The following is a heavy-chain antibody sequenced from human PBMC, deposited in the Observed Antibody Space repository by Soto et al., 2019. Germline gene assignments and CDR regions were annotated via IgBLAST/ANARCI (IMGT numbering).Heavy chain of an antibody. D-gene: IGHD2-2*01. V-gene: IGHV1-18*01. Sequence: QVQLVQSGAEVKKPGASVKVSCKASGYTFTSYGISWVRQAPGQGLEWMGWISAYNGNTNYAQKLQGRVTMTTDTSTSTANMELRSLRSDDTAVYYCARRLQVVVPADIYETYYYYMDVWGKGTTVTVSS. CDR3: ARRLQVVVPADIYETYYYYMDV. J-gene: IGHJ6*03. CDR1: GYTFTSYG. CDR2: ISAYNGNT.